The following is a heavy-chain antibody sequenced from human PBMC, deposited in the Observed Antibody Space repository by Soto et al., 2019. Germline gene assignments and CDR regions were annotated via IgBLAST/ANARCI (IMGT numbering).Heavy chain of an antibody. CDR3: VTRVSGNYAY. D-gene: IGHD1-7*01. CDR1: GFTFSSYD. J-gene: IGHJ4*02. V-gene: IGHV3-64*01. Sequence: EVQLAESGGGMVQPGGSLRLSCVASGFTFSSYDMHWVRQAPGKGLEYVSSISSNGGTTYYGNSVKGRSTISRDNSKTTLYLHMGSLIAEDMAVYYCVTRVSGNYAYWGQGTLVTVSS. CDR2: ISSNGGTT.